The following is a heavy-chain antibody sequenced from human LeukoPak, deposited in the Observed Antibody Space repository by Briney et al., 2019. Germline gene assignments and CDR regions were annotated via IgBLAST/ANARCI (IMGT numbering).Heavy chain of an antibody. D-gene: IGHD1-26*01. V-gene: IGHV3-23*01. CDR2: ISSSSGNT. CDR1: GFTFSNYA. J-gene: IGHJ4*02. Sequence: GGSLRLSCAASGFTFSNYAMTWVRQAPGKGVEGVSAISSSSGNTYYADSVKGRFTISRDNSKNTLYLQMNSLRAEDTAVYYCAKDRGSWFYFDYWGQGTLVTVSS. CDR3: AKDRGSWFYFDY.